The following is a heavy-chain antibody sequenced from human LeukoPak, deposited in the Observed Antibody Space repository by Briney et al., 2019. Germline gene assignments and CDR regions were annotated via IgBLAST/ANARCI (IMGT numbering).Heavy chain of an antibody. CDR3: ARGVRIVASGTWFDP. D-gene: IGHD6-13*01. CDR2: IFYTGST. Sequence: SETLSLTCSVSSGSISSPLHYWGWIRQPPGKGLEWIGSIFYTGSTFYNPSLKSRVSISVDTSKNQVSLRLPSVIVADTAVYYCARGVRIVASGTWFDPWGQGTLVTVSS. J-gene: IGHJ5*02. CDR1: SGSISSPLHY. V-gene: IGHV4-39*07.